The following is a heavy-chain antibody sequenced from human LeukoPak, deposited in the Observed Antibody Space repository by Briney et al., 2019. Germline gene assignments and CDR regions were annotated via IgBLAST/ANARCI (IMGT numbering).Heavy chain of an antibody. Sequence: ASVKVSCKASGYTFTSYGISWVRQAPGQGLEWMGWISAYNGNTNYAQKLQGRVTMTTDTSTSTAYMGLRSLRSDDTAVYYCARVPRQQYSLRPQPLPAAITRDWYFDLWGRGTLVTVSS. V-gene: IGHV1-18*01. J-gene: IGHJ2*01. CDR1: GYTFTSYG. D-gene: IGHD2-2*01. CDR2: ISAYNGNT. CDR3: ARVPRQQYSLRPQPLPAAITRDWYFDL.